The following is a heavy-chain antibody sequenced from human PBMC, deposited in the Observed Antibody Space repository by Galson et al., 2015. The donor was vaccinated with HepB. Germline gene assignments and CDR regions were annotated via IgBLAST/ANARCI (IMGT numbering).Heavy chain of an antibody. D-gene: IGHD1-1*01. CDR2: ISGDGKTT. J-gene: IGHJ4*02. V-gene: IGHV3-30*04. Sequence: SLRLSCAASGFSFTTYNMHWVRQGPVKGLEWLAVISGDGKTTFYADSVRGRFTISRDNSKNTLFLQMDSLRPEETAVYYCARDFNWNYDYWGQGTLVTVS. CDR3: ARDFNWNYDY. CDR1: GFSFTTYN.